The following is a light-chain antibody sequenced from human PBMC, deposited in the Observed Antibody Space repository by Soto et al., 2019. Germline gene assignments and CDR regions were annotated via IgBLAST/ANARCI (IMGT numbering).Light chain of an antibody. J-gene: IGLJ2*01. V-gene: IGLV2-14*01. CDR2: EVS. Sequence: QSALTQPASVSGSPGQSITISCTGSSSDVGGYNHVSWYQHHPGKAPKLIIYEVSNRPSGVSNRFSGSKSGNTASLTISGLQAEDEADYYCHSYTTSDTLIFGGGTKVTVL. CDR1: SSDVGGYNH. CDR3: HSYTTSDTLI.